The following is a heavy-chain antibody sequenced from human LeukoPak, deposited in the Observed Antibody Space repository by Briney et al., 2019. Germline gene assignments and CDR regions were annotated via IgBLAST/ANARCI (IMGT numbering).Heavy chain of an antibody. D-gene: IGHD4-23*01. CDR2: IHDSGST. CDR1: GGSVSTGGYY. CDR3: ARWSGGAFDY. V-gene: IGHV4-31*03. Sequence: SQTLSLTCTVSGGSVSTGGYYWSWIRQHPGKGLEWIGYIHDSGSTHYNSSLKSRVTISADTSNNWFSLKLSFVTAADTAVYYCARWSGGAFDYWGQGTLVTVSS. J-gene: IGHJ4*02.